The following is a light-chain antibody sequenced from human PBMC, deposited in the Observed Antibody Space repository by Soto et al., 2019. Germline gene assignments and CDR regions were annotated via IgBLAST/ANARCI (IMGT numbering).Light chain of an antibody. Sequence: QSALTQPASVSGSPGQSITISCTGTSNDVGNYNLVSWYQQHPGRAPKLLIFEGTKRPSGVSNRFSGSKSGNTASLTISGLQAEDEADYFCCSYGGSRGRYVFGTGTKLTVL. J-gene: IGLJ1*01. V-gene: IGLV2-23*01. CDR1: SNDVGNYNL. CDR3: CSYGGSRGRYV. CDR2: EGT.